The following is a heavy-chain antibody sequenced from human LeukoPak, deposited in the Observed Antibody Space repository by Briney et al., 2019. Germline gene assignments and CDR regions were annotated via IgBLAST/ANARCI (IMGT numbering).Heavy chain of an antibody. J-gene: IGHJ4*02. D-gene: IGHD6-19*01. CDR3: ARDHSSGWYPDY. Sequence: GGSLRLSCAASGFTFSSYEMNWVRQAPGKGLEWVSYISSSGSTIYYADSVKGRFTISRDNAKNSLYLQMNSLRAEDTAVYYCARDHSSGWYPDYWGQGTLVTVSS. CDR2: ISSSGSTI. CDR1: GFTFSSYE. V-gene: IGHV3-48*03.